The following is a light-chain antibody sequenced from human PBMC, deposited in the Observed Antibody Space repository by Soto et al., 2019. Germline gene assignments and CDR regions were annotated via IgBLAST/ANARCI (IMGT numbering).Light chain of an antibody. CDR2: EVS. V-gene: IGLV2-23*02. Sequence: QSVLTQPASVSGSPGQSITISCTGTSSDVGSYNLVSWYQQHPGKAPKLMIYEVSKRPSGVSNRFSGSKSGNTASLTISGHQAEDEADYYCCSYAGSLVVFGGGTKLTVL. CDR3: CSYAGSLVV. J-gene: IGLJ2*01. CDR1: SSDVGSYNL.